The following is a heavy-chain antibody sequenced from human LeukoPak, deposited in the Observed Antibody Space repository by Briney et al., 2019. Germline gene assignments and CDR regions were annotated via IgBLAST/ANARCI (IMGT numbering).Heavy chain of an antibody. D-gene: IGHD5-24*01. J-gene: IGHJ4*02. V-gene: IGHV3-7*04. CDR3: TRVGYIDEGIDY. CDR2: IKQDGSKK. Sequence: GGSLRLSCVASGFPFSSYWMTWVRQAPGKGLEWVANIKQDGSKKSDVDSVKGRFTISRDNAKNSLYLQMNSLRAEDTAIYYCTRVGYIDEGIDYWGQGTLVTVSS. CDR1: GFPFSSYW.